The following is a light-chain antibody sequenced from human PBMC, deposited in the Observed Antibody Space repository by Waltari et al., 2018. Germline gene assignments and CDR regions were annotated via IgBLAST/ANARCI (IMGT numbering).Light chain of an antibody. J-gene: IGLJ3*02. CDR1: YSNIGTHG. Sequence: QSVLTQPPSVSEAPRQRVTISCSGSYSNIGTHGFNWYQLVPGKTPRLVIYYDDLVPSGVAEGFSGSRSGTSASLAIRGLQPEDEAEYFCEAWDDSLDGWVFGGGTKLTVL. CDR2: YDD. CDR3: EAWDDSLDGWV. V-gene: IGLV1-36*01.